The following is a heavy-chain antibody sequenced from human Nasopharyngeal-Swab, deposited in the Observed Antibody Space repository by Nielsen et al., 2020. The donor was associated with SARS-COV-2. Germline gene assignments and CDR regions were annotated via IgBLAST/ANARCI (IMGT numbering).Heavy chain of an antibody. Sequence: GESLKISCAASGFTFSSYWMSWVRQAPGKGLEWVANIKQDGSEKYYVDSVKGRFTISRDNAKNSLYLQMNSLRAEDTAVYYCARSSDYVWGSYRYHYYYGMDVWGQGTTVTVSS. CDR3: ARSSDYVWGSYRYHYYYGMDV. D-gene: IGHD3-16*02. J-gene: IGHJ6*02. CDR1: GFTFSSYW. CDR2: IKQDGSEK. V-gene: IGHV3-7*01.